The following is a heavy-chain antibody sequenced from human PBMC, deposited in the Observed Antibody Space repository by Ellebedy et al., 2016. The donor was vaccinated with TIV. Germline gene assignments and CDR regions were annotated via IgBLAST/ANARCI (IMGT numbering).Heavy chain of an antibody. V-gene: IGHV3-72*01. CDR1: GFTFSDHH. J-gene: IGHJ6*03. CDR2: TESKPNTYTT. CDR3: VRVAKELVSFVGLSSHYYYMDV. D-gene: IGHD3-10*01. Sequence: PGGSLRLSCAASGFTFSDHHMDWVRQAPGKGLEWLGRTESKPNTYTTEYAASVRGRFTFSRDDSKSSLYLQMNSLKTEDTAVYYCVRVAKELVSFVGLSSHYYYMDVWGKGTTVTVSS.